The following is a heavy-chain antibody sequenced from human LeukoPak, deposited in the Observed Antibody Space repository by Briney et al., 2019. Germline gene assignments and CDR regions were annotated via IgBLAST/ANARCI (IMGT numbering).Heavy chain of an antibody. J-gene: IGHJ4*02. CDR3: ARDSGSSWYFDY. D-gene: IGHD6-13*01. Sequence: SETLSLTCTVSGGSISSYYWSWIRQPPGKGLEWIGYIYYSGSTNYNPSLKSRVTISVDTSKNQFSLKLSSVTAADTAVYYCARDSGSSWYFDYWGQGTLVTVSS. CDR1: GGSISSYY. CDR2: IYYSGST. V-gene: IGHV4-59*01.